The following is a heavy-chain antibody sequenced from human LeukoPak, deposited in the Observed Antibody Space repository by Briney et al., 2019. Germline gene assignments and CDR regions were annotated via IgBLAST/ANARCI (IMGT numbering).Heavy chain of an antibody. J-gene: IGHJ5*02. V-gene: IGHV4-39*07. Sequence: NPSETLSLTCTVSGDSISTSNSYWGWIRQPPGKGLEWIGRIYISGSTKYNPSLKSRVTISVDTSKNQFSLKLSSVTAADTAVYYCARDQEYYYGSGHNWFGPWGQGTLVTVSS. CDR2: IYISGST. D-gene: IGHD3-10*01. CDR3: ARDQEYYYGSGHNWFGP. CDR1: GDSISTSNSY.